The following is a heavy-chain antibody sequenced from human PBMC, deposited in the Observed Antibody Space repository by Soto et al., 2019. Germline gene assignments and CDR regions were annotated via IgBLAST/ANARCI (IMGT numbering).Heavy chain of an antibody. J-gene: IGHJ4*02. V-gene: IGHV4-30-4*01. CDR1: GASITSTDYY. CDR2: IFHSGST. CDR3: ARYYCSSTSCFLFDS. Sequence: SETLSLTCTVSGASITSTDYYWTWFRQPPGQGLEWIGYIFHSGSTYYNPSLKSRLTISADTSKNQFSLTLSSVTAADTAVYYCARYYCSSTSCFLFDSWGQGALVTVSS. D-gene: IGHD2-2*01.